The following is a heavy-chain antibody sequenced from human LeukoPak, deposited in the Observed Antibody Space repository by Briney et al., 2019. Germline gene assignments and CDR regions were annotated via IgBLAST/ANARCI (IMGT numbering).Heavy chain of an antibody. Sequence: PSESLSLTCTASGGSVSSYYRSWIRQPPGRGLEWIGDIYYSGSTIYNPSPKSRVTISVDTSKNKFSLNLRSVTAADTAVYYCARIDYATFDCWGPGTLVTVSS. V-gene: IGHV4-59*02. D-gene: IGHD3-16*01. CDR1: GGSVSSYY. CDR3: ARIDYATFDC. CDR2: IYYSGST. J-gene: IGHJ4*02.